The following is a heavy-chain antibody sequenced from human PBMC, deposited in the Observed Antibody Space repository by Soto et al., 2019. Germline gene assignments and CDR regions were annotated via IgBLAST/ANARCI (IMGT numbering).Heavy chain of an antibody. CDR1: GFNFGDYY. V-gene: IGHV3-11*01. J-gene: IGHJ4*02. Sequence: QVQLVESGGGLVKPGGSLTLSCAASGFNFGDYYMSWIRQAPGRGLEWVSYTSSSGKTVYYADFVRGRFTISRDNAKNSLYLQMNSLSAEDTAVYYCARDTVAAKPDFWGQGTLVTVSS. CDR3: ARDTVAAKPDF. D-gene: IGHD6-13*01. CDR2: TSSSGKTV.